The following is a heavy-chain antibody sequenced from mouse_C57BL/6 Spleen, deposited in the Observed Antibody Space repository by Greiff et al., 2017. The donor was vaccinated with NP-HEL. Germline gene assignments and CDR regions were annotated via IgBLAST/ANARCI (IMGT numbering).Heavy chain of an antibody. CDR2: IDPSDSYT. D-gene: IGHD2-3*01. V-gene: IGHV1-69*01. CDR1: GYTFTSYW. CDR3: GIYDGYYDAY. Sequence: QVQLQQPGAELVMPGASVKLSCKASGYTFTSYWMHWVKQRPGQGLEWIGEIDPSDSYTNYNQKFKGKSTLTVDKSSSTAYMQLSRLTSEDSAVYYCGIYDGYYDAYWGQGTLVTVSA. J-gene: IGHJ3*01.